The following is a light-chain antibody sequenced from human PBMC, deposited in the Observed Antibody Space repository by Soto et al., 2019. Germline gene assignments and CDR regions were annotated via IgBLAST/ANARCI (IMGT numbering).Light chain of an antibody. J-gene: IGKJ2*01. CDR3: QQRRNWPPYT. Sequence: EIVLTQSPATLSLSPGERATLSCRASQSVSSYLAWYQQKPGKAPRLLIYDASNRATGIPARFSGSGSGTDFTLTISSLEPEDFAVYYCQQRRNWPPYTFGQGTKLEIK. CDR2: DAS. CDR1: QSVSSY. V-gene: IGKV3-11*01.